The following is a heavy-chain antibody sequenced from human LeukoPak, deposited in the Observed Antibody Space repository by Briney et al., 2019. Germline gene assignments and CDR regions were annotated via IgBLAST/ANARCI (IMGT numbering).Heavy chain of an antibody. V-gene: IGHV4-59*11. D-gene: IGHD2-2*01. CDR3: ALLGYSSSWNNF. Sequence: PSETLSLTCTVSRGSINSQYWSWMRQPPGKGPEWIGYIYYSGTTSYNPSLKSRVTISADTSKNQFSLNLTSVITADTGVYYCALLGYSSSWNNFWGQGTLVTVSS. J-gene: IGHJ4*02. CDR2: IYYSGTT. CDR1: RGSINSQY.